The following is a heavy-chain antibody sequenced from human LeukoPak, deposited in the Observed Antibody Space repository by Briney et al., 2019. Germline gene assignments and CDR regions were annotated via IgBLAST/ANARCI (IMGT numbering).Heavy chain of an antibody. CDR3: TTDNNYGDYGLDC. CDR1: GFTLSSYE. V-gene: IGHV3-15*01. D-gene: IGHD4-17*01. Sequence: PGGSLRLSCAASGFTLSSYEMNWVRQAPGKGLEWVGRIKSKTDGGTTDCAAPVKGRFTISRDDSKNTLFLQMNSLKTDDTAVYYCTTDNNYGDYGLDCWGQGTLVTVSS. CDR2: IKSKTDGGTT. J-gene: IGHJ4*02.